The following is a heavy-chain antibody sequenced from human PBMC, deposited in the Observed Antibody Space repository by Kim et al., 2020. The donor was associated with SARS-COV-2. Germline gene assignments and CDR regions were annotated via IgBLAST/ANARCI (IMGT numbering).Heavy chain of an antibody. CDR1: GFTFSSYS. CDR2: ISSSSSYI. CDR3: ARSRLEWLLTTINNYGMDV. V-gene: IGHV3-21*01. D-gene: IGHD3-3*01. J-gene: IGHJ6*02. Sequence: GGSLRLSCAASGFTFSSYSMNWVRQAPGKGLEWVSSISSSSSYIYYADSVKGRFTISRDNAKNSLYLQMNSLRAEDTAVYYCARSRLEWLLTTINNYGMDVWGQGTTVTVSS.